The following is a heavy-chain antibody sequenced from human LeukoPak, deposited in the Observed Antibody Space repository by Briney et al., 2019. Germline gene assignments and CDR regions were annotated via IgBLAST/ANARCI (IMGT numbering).Heavy chain of an antibody. CDR2: TKVDGSEK. CDR3: ARDFTRGYRYFDTRIYYYYYMDV. D-gene: IGHD3-9*01. V-gene: IGHV3-7*01. J-gene: IGHJ6*03. CDR1: GFTFSNYW. Sequence: GGSLRLSCAASGFTFSNYWMSWVRQAPGKGLEWVANTKVDGSEKHYVGSVKGRFTISRDNAQNSLYLQMDNLRAEDTAVYFCARDFTRGYRYFDTRIYYYYYMDVWGKGTTVTVSS.